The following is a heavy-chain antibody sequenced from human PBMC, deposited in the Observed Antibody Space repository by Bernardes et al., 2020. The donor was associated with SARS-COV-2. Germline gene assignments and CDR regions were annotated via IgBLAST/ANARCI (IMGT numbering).Heavy chain of an antibody. D-gene: IGHD2-2*01. J-gene: IGHJ4*02. CDR2: ISAEGTGI. CDR3: AGTSTTCCDY. CDR1: EITFSNYW. Sequence: SLRLSCAASEITFSNYWMHWVRQAPGKGLIWVSRISAEGTGITYADSVKGRFTISRDNAKNTLYLQMNSLRVEDTGVYYCAGTSTTCCDYWGQGTLVTVSS. V-gene: IGHV3-74*03.